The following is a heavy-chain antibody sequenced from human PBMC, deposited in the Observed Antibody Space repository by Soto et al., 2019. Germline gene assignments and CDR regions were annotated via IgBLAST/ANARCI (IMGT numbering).Heavy chain of an antibody. D-gene: IGHD1-26*01. CDR1: GFTFSSYS. CDR3: ARSHSSGSYLIGY. V-gene: IGHV3-21*01. CDR2: ISSSSGYI. J-gene: IGHJ4*02. Sequence: GGSLRLSCAASGFTFSSYSMNWVRQAPGKGLEWVSSISSSSGYIYYADSVKGRFTISRDNAKNSLYLQMNSLRAEDTAVYYCARSHSSGSYLIGYWGQGTLVTVSS.